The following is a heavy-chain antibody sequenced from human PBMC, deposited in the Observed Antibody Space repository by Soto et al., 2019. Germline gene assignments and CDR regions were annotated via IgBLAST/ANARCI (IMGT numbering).Heavy chain of an antibody. V-gene: IGHV4-31*03. CDR2: IYYSGST. CDR3: ARDSSGSQRGGEWRSGMDV. D-gene: IGHD3-16*01. J-gene: IGHJ6*02. Sequence: QVQLQESGPGLVKPSQTLSLTCTVSGGSISSGGYYWSWIRQHPGKGLEWIGYIYYSGSTYYNPSLNRRVNVSVDTSKSQCSLKLSSVTAADTAVYYCARDSSGSQRGGEWRSGMDVWGQGTTVTVSS. CDR1: GGSISSGGYY.